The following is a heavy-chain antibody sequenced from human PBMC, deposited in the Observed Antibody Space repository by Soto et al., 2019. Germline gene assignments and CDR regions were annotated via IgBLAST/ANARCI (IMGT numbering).Heavy chain of an antibody. CDR2: IYYSGST. Sequence: PSEILSLTCTVSGGSISSDCYYWSWIRQHPGKGLEWIGYIYYSGSTYYNPSLKSRVTISVDTSKSQFSLKLSSVAAADTAVYYCARNVSRTYYFDSWGKGALVTVSS. CDR3: ARNVSRTYYFDS. CDR1: GGSISSDCYY. D-gene: IGHD1-7*01. V-gene: IGHV4-31*03. J-gene: IGHJ4*02.